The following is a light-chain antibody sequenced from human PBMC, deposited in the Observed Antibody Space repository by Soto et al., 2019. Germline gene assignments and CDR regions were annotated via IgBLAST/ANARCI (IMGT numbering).Light chain of an antibody. Sequence: EAVLTQSPATLSVSPGERATLSCRASQSVATNLAWYQQRPGQAPRLLIYGASKRAIGLPARFSGSGSGTEFTLTITSLQSEDFAVYYCHQYNNWPQTFGQGTKVDIK. J-gene: IGKJ1*01. CDR2: GAS. CDR3: HQYNNWPQT. CDR1: QSVATN. V-gene: IGKV3-15*01.